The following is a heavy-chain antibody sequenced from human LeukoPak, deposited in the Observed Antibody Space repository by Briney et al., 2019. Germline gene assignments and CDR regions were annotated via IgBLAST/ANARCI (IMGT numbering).Heavy chain of an antibody. CDR3: ARQSGSSSPDY. D-gene: IGHD6-6*01. CDR1: GFTFSTYE. CDR2: IYYSGST. Sequence: PGGSLILSCAASGFTFSTYEMNWVRQPPGKGLEWIGSIYYSGSTYYNPSLKSRVTISVDTSKNQFSLKLSSVTAADTAVYYCARQSGSSSPDYWGQGTLVTVSS. V-gene: IGHV4-39*01. J-gene: IGHJ4*02.